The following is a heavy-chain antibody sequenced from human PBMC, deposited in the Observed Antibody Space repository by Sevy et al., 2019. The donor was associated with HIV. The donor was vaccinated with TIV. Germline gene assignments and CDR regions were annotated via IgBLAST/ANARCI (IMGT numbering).Heavy chain of an antibody. CDR1: SGSISSYY. J-gene: IGHJ5*02. CDR3: TRAPPVRSGDDSLNWFDP. D-gene: IGHD5-12*01. V-gene: IGHV4-59*01. CDR2: IHSSGTT. Sequence: SETLSLTCTVSSGSISSYYWSWIRQPPGKVLEYIGYIHSSGTTNYNPSLKSRVTISVDTSKNQFSLNLSSVTAADTAVYYCTRAPPVRSGDDSLNWFDPWGQGTLVTVSS.